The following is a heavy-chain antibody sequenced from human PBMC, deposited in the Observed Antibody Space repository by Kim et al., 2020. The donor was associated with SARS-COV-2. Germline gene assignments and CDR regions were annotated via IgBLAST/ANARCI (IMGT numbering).Heavy chain of an antibody. Sequence: SETLSLTCTVSGGSISSDDYYWSWIRQPPGKGLEWIGYIYYSGSTYYNPSLKSRVTISLDTSKNQFSLKLSSVTAADTAVYYGASAGPTVITFWGQGTLVTVSS. CDR3: ASAGPTVITF. CDR1: GGSISSDDYY. J-gene: IGHJ4*02. V-gene: IGHV4-30-4*01. D-gene: IGHD4-17*01. CDR2: IYYSGST.